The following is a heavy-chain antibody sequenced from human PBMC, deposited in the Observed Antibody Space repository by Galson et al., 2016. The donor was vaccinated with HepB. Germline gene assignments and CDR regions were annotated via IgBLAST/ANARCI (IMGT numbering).Heavy chain of an antibody. CDR3: ARVNSFGYYFYYAIDV. CDR2: INPSGDRT. CDR1: GYTFTTYY. V-gene: IGHV1-46*01. J-gene: IGHJ6*02. Sequence: SVKVSCKASGYTFTTYYMHWVRQAPGQGLEWMGVINPSGDRTSYAQKFQGRITMTRDTSTSTVYMELSSLRSEDTAVYYCARVNSFGYYFYYAIDVWGQGTAVTVSS. D-gene: IGHD5-18*01.